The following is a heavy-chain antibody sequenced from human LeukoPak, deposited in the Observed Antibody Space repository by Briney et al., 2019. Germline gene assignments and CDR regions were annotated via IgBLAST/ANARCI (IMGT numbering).Heavy chain of an antibody. V-gene: IGHV3-74*01. CDR3: ARGRPHGNDY. J-gene: IGHJ4*02. CDR1: GFTFSSYW. Sequence: GGSLRLSCAASGFTFSSYWMNWVRQAPGKGLVWVSRIASDGSSTTYADSVKGRFSISRDNAKNTLYLQMNSLRVEDAAVYYCARGRPHGNDYWGQGTLVTVSS. D-gene: IGHD4-23*01. CDR2: IASDGSST.